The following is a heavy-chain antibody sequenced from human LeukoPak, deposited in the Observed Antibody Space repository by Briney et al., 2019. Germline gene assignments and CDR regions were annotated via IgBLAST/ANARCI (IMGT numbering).Heavy chain of an antibody. CDR2: ISGSGGST. J-gene: IGHJ4*02. CDR1: GFTFSSYA. CDR3: AKTTMIVVAIGTLDY. Sequence: GGSLRLSCAASGFTFSSYAMSWVRQAPGKGLEWVSAISGSGGSTYYADSVKGRFTISRDNSKNTLYLQMNSLRAEDTAVYYCAKTTMIVVAIGTLDYWGQGTLVTVSS. D-gene: IGHD3-22*01. V-gene: IGHV3-23*01.